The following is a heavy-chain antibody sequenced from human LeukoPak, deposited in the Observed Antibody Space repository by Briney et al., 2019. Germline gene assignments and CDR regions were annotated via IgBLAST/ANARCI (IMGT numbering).Heavy chain of an antibody. CDR1: GYTFTSYD. CDR3: ARGRYSYPNYYYYGVDV. D-gene: IGHD2-15*01. Sequence: ASVKVSCKASGYTFTSYDINWVRQATGQGLEWMGWMNPNSGNTGYAQKFQGRVTMTRNTSISTAYMELSSLRSEDTAVYYCARGRYSYPNYYYYGVDVWGQGTTVTVSS. J-gene: IGHJ6*02. CDR2: MNPNSGNT. V-gene: IGHV1-8*01.